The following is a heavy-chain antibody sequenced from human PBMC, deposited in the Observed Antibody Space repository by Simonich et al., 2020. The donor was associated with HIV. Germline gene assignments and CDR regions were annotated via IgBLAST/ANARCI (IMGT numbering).Heavy chain of an antibody. J-gene: IGHJ4*02. V-gene: IGHV3-30*07. Sequence: QVHLVESGGGVVQPGRSLRLSCAASGFTFSSYAMHWVRQAPGKGLEWVAVISYDGSNKYYADSVKGRFTISRDNSKNTLYLQMNSLGAEDTAVYYCASGGSISSVWADDYWGQGTLVTVSS. CDR1: GFTFSSYA. CDR2: ISYDGSNK. D-gene: IGHD3-16*01. CDR3: ASGGSISSVWADDY.